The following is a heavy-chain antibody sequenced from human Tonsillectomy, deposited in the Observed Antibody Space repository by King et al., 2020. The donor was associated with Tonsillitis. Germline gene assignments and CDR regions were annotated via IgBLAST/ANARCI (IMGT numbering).Heavy chain of an antibody. CDR3: ARDVGGYSYAGYFDY. Sequence: VQLVESGGGLVQPGGSLRLSCAASGFTFSSYWMSWVRQAPGKGLEWVANIKQDGREKYYVDSVKGRFTISRDNAKNSLYLQMNSLRAEDTAVYYCARDVGGYSYAGYFDYWGQGTLVTVSS. D-gene: IGHD5-18*01. J-gene: IGHJ4*02. CDR2: IKQDGREK. V-gene: IGHV3-7*03. CDR1: GFTFSSYW.